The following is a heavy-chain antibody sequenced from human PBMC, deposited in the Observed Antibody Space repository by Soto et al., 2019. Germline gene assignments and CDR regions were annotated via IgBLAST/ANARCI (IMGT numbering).Heavy chain of an antibody. J-gene: IGHJ6*02. D-gene: IGHD6-19*01. V-gene: IGHV1-46*01. CDR3: ARDNSYSSGPFYYYYGMDV. CDR1: GYIFTSYY. CDR2: INPSGGST. Sequence: GASVKVSCKASGYIFTSYYMHWVRQAPGQGLEWMGIINPSGGSTSYAQKFQGRVTMTRDTSTSTVYMELSSLRSEDTAVYYCARDNSYSSGPFYYYYGMDVWGQGTTVTVSS.